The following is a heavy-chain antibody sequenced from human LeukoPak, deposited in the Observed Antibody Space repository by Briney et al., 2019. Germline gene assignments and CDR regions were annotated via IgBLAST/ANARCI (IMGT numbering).Heavy chain of an antibody. V-gene: IGHV3-30*02. Sequence: GGSLRLSCAASGFTFINYSVHWVRQAPGKGLEWVAFIRYDGSNKYYADSVKGRFTISRDNSKNTLYLQMNSLRAEDTAVYYCAKDKHFWSGYQYYFNYWGQGTLVTVSS. J-gene: IGHJ4*02. D-gene: IGHD3-3*02. CDR1: GFTFINYS. CDR3: AKDKHFWSGYQYYFNY. CDR2: IRYDGSNK.